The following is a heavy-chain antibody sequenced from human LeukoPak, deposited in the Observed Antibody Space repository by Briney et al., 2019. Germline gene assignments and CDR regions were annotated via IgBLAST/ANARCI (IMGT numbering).Heavy chain of an antibody. CDR3: ARAFVTAAGFFDT. D-gene: IGHD6-13*01. V-gene: IGHV3-66*02. J-gene: IGHJ4*02. Sequence: GGSLRLSCAASGFTVSSSYMSWVRQAPGKGLDWVSVIYSGSNTYYADSVKGRFTISRDNSVNTLYLQMNSLRTEDTAVYYCARAFVTAAGFFDTWGQGTLVTVSS. CDR1: GFTVSSSY. CDR2: IYSGSNT.